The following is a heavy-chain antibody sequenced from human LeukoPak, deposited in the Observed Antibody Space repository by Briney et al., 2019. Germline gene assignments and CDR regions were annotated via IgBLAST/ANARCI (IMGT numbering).Heavy chain of an antibody. CDR2: IYSGGST. CDR1: RFTVSTNY. Sequence: GGSLRLSCAASRFTVSTNYMSWVRQAPGKGLEWVSVIYSGGSTYYADSVKDRFTISRDNSKNMLYLQMNSLRAEDTAVYYCAKDRTDYYGSAFDYWGQGTLVTVSS. D-gene: IGHD3-10*01. J-gene: IGHJ4*02. CDR3: AKDRTDYYGSAFDY. V-gene: IGHV3-66*01.